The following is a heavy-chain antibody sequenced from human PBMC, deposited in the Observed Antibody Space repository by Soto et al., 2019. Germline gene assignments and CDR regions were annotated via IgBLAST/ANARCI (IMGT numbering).Heavy chain of an antibody. D-gene: IGHD3-22*01. CDR1: GFTFSSYG. Sequence: PGGSLRLSCAASGFTFSSYGMHWVRQAPGKGLEWVAVIWYDGSNKYYADSVKGRFTISRDNSKNTLYLQMNSLRAEDTAVYYCARNAGYYYDSSGPNWFDYWGQGTLVTVSS. CDR2: IWYDGSNK. J-gene: IGHJ4*02. CDR3: ARNAGYYYDSSGPNWFDY. V-gene: IGHV3-33*01.